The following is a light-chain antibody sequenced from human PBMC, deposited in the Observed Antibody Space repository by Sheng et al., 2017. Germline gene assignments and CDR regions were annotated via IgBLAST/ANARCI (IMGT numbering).Light chain of an antibody. CDR2: AAS. Sequence: DIQMTQSPSSLSASVGDRVTITCRASQGISSWLVWYQQKPGKAPKLLIYAASTLESGVPSRFSGSGSGTDFTLTISSLQPEDFATYYCQQYSSPLLLTFGGGTKVEIK. V-gene: IGKV1-NL1*01. J-gene: IGKJ4*01. CDR3: QQYSSPLLLT. CDR1: QGISSW.